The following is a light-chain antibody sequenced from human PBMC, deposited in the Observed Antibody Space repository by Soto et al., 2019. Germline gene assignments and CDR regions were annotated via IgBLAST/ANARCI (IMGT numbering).Light chain of an antibody. CDR1: QRVSSH. Sequence: ETVMTQSPVTLSVSPGDTATLSCRASQRVSSHLAWYQQKPGQAPRLLIYAASTRATGVPVRFSASGSETDFTLTIRSLQSEDFGLYYCHQYNNWPWTFGQGTKVEIK. J-gene: IGKJ1*01. CDR3: HQYNNWPWT. CDR2: AAS. V-gene: IGKV3-15*01.